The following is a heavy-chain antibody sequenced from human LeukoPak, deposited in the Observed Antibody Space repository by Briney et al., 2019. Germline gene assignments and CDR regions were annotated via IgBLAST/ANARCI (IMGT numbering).Heavy chain of an antibody. Sequence: ASVKVSCKASGYTFTSYGITWVRQAPGQGFEWMGWISAYNGNTNYAQKLQGRVTMTTDTSTSTAYMELRSLRSDDTAVYYCARPNGDYVGDYFDYWGQGTLVTVSS. CDR2: ISAYNGNT. V-gene: IGHV1-18*04. J-gene: IGHJ4*02. CDR3: ARPNGDYVGDYFDY. CDR1: GYTFTSYG. D-gene: IGHD4-17*01.